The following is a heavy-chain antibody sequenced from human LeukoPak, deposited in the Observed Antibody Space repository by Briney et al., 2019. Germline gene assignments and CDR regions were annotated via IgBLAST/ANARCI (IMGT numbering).Heavy chain of an antibody. CDR1: GFSLSTSGVG. CDR2: IYWDDDK. J-gene: IGHJ5*02. Sequence: SGPTLVNPTQTLTLTCTFSGFSLSTSGVGVGWIRQPPGKALEWLALIYWDDDKRYSPSLKSRLTITKDTSKNQVVLTMTNMDPVDTATYYCARTRPYCSGGSCTNWFDPWGQGTLVTVSS. V-gene: IGHV2-5*02. D-gene: IGHD2-15*01. CDR3: ARTRPYCSGGSCTNWFDP.